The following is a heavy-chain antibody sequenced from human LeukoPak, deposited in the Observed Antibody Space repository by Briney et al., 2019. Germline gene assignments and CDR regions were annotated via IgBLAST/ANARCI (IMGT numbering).Heavy chain of an antibody. J-gene: IGHJ4*02. V-gene: IGHV3-7*01. Sequence: GGSLRLSCAASGFTFSSYWMSWVRQAPGKGLEWVANIKQDGSEKYYVDSVKGRFTISRDNAKNSLYLQMNSLRAEDTAVYYCARVWVRIAGAGTLDYWGQGTLVTVSS. D-gene: IGHD6-13*01. CDR2: IKQDGSEK. CDR1: GFTFSSYW. CDR3: ARVWVRIAGAGTLDY.